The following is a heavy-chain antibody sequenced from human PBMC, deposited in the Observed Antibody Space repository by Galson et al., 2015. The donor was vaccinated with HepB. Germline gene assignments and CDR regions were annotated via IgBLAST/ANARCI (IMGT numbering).Heavy chain of an antibody. CDR2: TYYRSKWYN. CDR3: AREPYCSSTSCSRNWWFDP. CDR1: GDSVSSNSAA. D-gene: IGHD2-2*01. Sequence: CAISGDSVSSNSAAWNWIRQSPSRGLEWLGRTYYRSKWYNDYAVSVKGRITINPDTSKNQFSLQLNSVTPEDTAVYYCAREPYCSSTSCSRNWWFDPWGQGTLVTVSS. V-gene: IGHV6-1*01. J-gene: IGHJ5*02.